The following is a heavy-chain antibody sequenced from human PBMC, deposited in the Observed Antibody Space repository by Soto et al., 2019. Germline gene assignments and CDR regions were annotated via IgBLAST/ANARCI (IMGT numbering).Heavy chain of an antibody. CDR3: ARATTSWFGELLKNYYYYGMDV. CDR1: GGSISRER. CDR2: IYYSGST. V-gene: IGHV4-59*01. D-gene: IGHD3-10*01. Sequence: SEARCLRWPGSGGSISRERWSWSRQPPGKGLEWIGYIYYSGSTNYNPSLKSRVTISVDTSKNQFSLKLSSVTAADTAVYYCARATTSWFGELLKNYYYYGMDVWGQGTTVT. J-gene: IGHJ6*02.